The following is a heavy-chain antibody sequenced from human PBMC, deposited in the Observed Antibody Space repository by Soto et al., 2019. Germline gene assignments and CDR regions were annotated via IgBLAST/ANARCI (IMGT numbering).Heavy chain of an antibody. CDR2: IKSKTDGGTT. V-gene: IGHV3-15*07. CDR1: GFTFSNAW. Sequence: VQLVESGGGLVKPGGSLRLSCAASGFTFSNAWMNWVRQAPGKGLEWVGRIKSKTDGGTTDYAAPVKGRFTISRDDSKNTLYLQMNSLKTEDTAVYYCTTDHLHLYSYGPSKLVQNYYYYGMDVWGQGTTVTVSS. J-gene: IGHJ6*02. D-gene: IGHD5-18*01. CDR3: TTDHLHLYSYGPSKLVQNYYYYGMDV.